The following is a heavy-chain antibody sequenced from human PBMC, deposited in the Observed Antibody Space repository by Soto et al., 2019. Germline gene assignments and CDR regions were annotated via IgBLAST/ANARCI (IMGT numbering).Heavy chain of an antibody. CDR3: AKVGHSSGPDD. Sequence: GGSLRLSCAASGFTFSSYGMHWVRQAPGKGLEWVAVISYDGSNKYYADSVKGRFTISRDNSKNTLYLQMNSLRAEDTAVYYCAKVGHSSGPDDWGQGTLVTVSS. J-gene: IGHJ4*02. CDR1: GFTFSSYG. CDR2: ISYDGSNK. V-gene: IGHV3-30*18. D-gene: IGHD6-19*01.